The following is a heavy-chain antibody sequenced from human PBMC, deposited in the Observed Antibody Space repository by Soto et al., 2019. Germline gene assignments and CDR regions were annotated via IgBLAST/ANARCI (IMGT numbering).Heavy chain of an antibody. CDR1: AGSISSSSW. CDR2: IYHSGST. V-gene: IGHV4-4*02. CDR3: ARRGDGSGSLDY. D-gene: IGHD3-10*01. Sequence: QVQLQESGPGLVKPSGTLSLTCAVSAGSISSSSWWSWVRQPPGKGLEWIGEIYHSGSTTYSPSLKSPVTIPVDKSKNQFSLKLSSVTAADTAVYYCARRGDGSGSLDYWGRGTLVTVSS. J-gene: IGHJ4*02.